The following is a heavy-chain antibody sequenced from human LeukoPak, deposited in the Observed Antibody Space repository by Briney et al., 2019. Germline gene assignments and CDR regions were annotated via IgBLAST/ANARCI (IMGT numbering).Heavy chain of an antibody. J-gene: IGHJ4*02. D-gene: IGHD1-26*01. V-gene: IGHV3-21*01. CDR1: GFTSSSYS. CDR3: ARRRGSYDFGPFDY. CDR2: ISSSSSYI. Sequence: PGGSLRLSCAASGFTSSSYSMNWVRQAPGKGLEWVSSISSSSSYIYYADSVKGRFTISRDNAKNSLYLQMNSLRAEDTAVYYCARRRGSYDFGPFDYWGQGTLVTVSS.